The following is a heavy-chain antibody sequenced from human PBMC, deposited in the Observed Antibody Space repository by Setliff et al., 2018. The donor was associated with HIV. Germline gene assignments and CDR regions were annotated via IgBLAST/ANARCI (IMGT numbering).Heavy chain of an antibody. CDR2: ISDDGTNT. Sequence: QPGGSLRLSCAASGFVFSVYGMHWVRQTPDKGLEWVAVISDDGTNTYYSDSVTGRFSISRDNSKNTLYLEMNSLRHEDAAVYYCAKAAYGSHVDVWGKGTTVTVSS. CDR3: AKAAYGSHVDV. CDR1: GFVFSVYG. J-gene: IGHJ6*04. D-gene: IGHD4-17*01. V-gene: IGHV3-30*18.